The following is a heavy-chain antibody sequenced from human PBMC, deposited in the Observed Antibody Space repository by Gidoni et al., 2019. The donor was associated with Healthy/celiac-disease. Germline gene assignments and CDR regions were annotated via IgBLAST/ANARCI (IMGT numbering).Heavy chain of an antibody. CDR3: ARELSGPRAFDI. CDR2: IIPIFGTA. Sequence: QVQLVQSGAAVKKPGSSVKVSCKASGGPFSSYALSWVRQAPGQGLEWRGGIIPIFGTANYAQKFQGRVTITADESTSTAYMELSSLRSEDTAVYYCARELSGPRAFDIWGQGTMVTVSS. V-gene: IGHV1-69*01. J-gene: IGHJ3*02. D-gene: IGHD3-16*02. CDR1: GGPFSSYA.